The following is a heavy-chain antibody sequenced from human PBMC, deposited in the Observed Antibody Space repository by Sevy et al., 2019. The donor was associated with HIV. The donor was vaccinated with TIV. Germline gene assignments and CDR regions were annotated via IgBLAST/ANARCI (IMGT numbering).Heavy chain of an antibody. D-gene: IGHD4-17*01. CDR1: GFTFGEYS. J-gene: IGHJ4*02. CDR3: TRGRRVYADYGVDY. V-gene: IGHV3-49*03. Sequence: GGSLRLSCTASGFTFGEYSMSWFRQAPGKGLEWVSFIRSEVYGGTTEYAAPVKGRFTISRDDSKSIAYLQMSSLKTEDTAVYYCTRGRRVYADYGVDYWGQGTLVTVSS. CDR2: IRSEVYGGTT.